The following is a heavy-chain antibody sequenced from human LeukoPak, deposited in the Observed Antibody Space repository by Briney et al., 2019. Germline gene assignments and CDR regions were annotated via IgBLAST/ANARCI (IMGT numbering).Heavy chain of an antibody. CDR3: AREEPGDLKLPDY. V-gene: IGHV1-69*13. CDR1: GGTFSSYA. J-gene: IGHJ4*02. D-gene: IGHD7-27*01. Sequence: SVKVSCKASGGTFSSYAISWVRQAPGQGLEWMGGIIPIFGTANYAQKFQGRVTITADESTSTAYMELSSLRSEDTAVYYCAREEPGDLKLPDYWGQGTLVTVSS. CDR2: IIPIFGTA.